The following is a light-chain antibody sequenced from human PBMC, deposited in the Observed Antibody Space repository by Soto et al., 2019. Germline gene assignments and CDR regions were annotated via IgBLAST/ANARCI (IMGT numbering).Light chain of an antibody. CDR2: GAS. V-gene: IGKV3-20*01. CDR3: KQYGSSPWT. CDR1: QSVSSSY. J-gene: IGKJ1*01. Sequence: EIVLTQSPGTLSLSPGERATLSCRASQSVSSSYLAWYQRKPGQAPRLLIYGASSRAIGIPDRFSGSGSGTDFTLTISRLEPEDFAVYYCKQYGSSPWTFGQGTKVDIK.